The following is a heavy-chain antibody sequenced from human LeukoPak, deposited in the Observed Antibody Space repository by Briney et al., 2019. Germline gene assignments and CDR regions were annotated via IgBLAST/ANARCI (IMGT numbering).Heavy chain of an antibody. CDR3: TRDSGYNAFDI. V-gene: IGHV3-7*01. D-gene: IGHD5-12*01. Sequence: GGSLRLSCAASGFTFSSSWMAWVRQAPGKGLEWVGNIKEDGTAKNYVVSVRGRFTISRDNAKISLYLQMNSLRGEDTAVYYCTRDSGYNAFDIWGQGTMVTVSS. CDR1: GFTFSSSW. CDR2: IKEDGTAK. J-gene: IGHJ3*02.